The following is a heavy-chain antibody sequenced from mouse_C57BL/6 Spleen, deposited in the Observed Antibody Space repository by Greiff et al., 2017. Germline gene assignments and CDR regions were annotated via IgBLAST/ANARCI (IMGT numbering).Heavy chain of an antibody. J-gene: IGHJ4*01. CDR2: ISSGSSTL. CDR1: GFTFSDYG. V-gene: IGHV5-17*01. CDR3: ARHDYYAMDY. Sequence: EVHLVESGGGLVKPGGSLTLSCAASGFTFSDYGMHWVRQAPEKGLEWVAYISSGSSTLYYADTVKGRFTISRDNAKNTLFLQMTSLRSEDTAMYYCARHDYYAMDYWGQGTSVTVAS.